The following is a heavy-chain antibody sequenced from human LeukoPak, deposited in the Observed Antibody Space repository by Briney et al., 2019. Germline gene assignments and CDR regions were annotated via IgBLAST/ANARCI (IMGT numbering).Heavy chain of an antibody. V-gene: IGHV3-7*01. CDR1: GFPFSSYW. Sequence: GGCLRLSCAASGFPFSSYWMSWVRQAPGKGLEWVANINRDGRGKFYVDSVEGRFTISRDNAKNSLFLQMNSLRAEDTAVYYCARDIGDYWGQGTLVTVSS. CDR2: INRDGRGK. CDR3: ARDIGDY. D-gene: IGHD2-15*01. J-gene: IGHJ4*02.